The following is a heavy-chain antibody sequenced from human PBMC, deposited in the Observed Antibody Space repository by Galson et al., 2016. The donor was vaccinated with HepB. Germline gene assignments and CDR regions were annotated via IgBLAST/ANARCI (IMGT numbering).Heavy chain of an antibody. V-gene: IGHV3-74*01. J-gene: IGHJ6*02. D-gene: IGHD3-10*01. Sequence: SLRLSCAVSGFTFSNYRMHWVRQAPGKGLVWVARINDEGIVRDYADSVKGRFTVSRDNVRNTLFLQMNSLRAEDTAVYYCVREPLWFREFHYYAMDVWGQGTTVTVSS. CDR1: GFTFSNYR. CDR2: INDEGIVR. CDR3: VREPLWFREFHYYAMDV.